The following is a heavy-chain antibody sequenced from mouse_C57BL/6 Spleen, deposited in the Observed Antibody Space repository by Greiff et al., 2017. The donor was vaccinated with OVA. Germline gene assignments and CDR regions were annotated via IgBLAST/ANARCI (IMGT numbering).Heavy chain of an antibody. CDR2: ISSGGSYT. V-gene: IGHV5-6*01. CDR3: ARLPYSNGAMDD. D-gene: IGHD2-5*01. Sequence: EVMLVESGGDLVKPGGSLKLSCAASGFTFSSYGMSWVRQTPDKRLEWVATISSGGSYTYYPDSVKGRFTISRDNAKNTLYLQKSSLKTEDTAMNYCARLPYSNGAMDDWGKGTSVTVSS. CDR1: GFTFSSYG. J-gene: IGHJ4*01.